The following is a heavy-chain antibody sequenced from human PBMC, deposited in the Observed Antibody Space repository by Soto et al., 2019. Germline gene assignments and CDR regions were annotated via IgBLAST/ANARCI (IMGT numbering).Heavy chain of an antibody. CDR2: ISYDGSNK. D-gene: IGHD4-17*01. Sequence: SGGSLRLSCAASGFTFSSYGMHWVRQAPGKGLEWVAVISYDGSNKYYADSVKGRFTISRDNSKNTLYLQMNSLRAEDTAVYYCAKDFGYGDYYGMDVWGQGTTVTVSS. CDR3: AKDFGYGDYYGMDV. J-gene: IGHJ6*02. V-gene: IGHV3-30*18. CDR1: GFTFSSYG.